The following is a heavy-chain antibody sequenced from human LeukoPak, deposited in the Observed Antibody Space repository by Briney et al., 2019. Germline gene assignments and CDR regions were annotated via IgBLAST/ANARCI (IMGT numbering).Heavy chain of an antibody. CDR1: GYTFTGFY. CDR2: VNPNTGGT. D-gene: IGHD6-19*01. CDR3: ATHSRAWSSFDC. J-gene: IGHJ4*02. V-gene: IGHV1-2*02. Sequence: ASVKVSCKTSGYTFTGFYMYWVRQAPGQGLEWMGWVNPNTGGTNYAQKFQGRVSMTRDTSITTAYMELSRLRFDDTAVYYCATHSRAWSSFDCRGQGTLVTVSS.